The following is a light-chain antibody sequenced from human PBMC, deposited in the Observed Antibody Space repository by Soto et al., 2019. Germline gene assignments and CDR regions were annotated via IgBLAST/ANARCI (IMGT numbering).Light chain of an antibody. J-gene: IGKJ3*01. V-gene: IGKV3D-15*02. Sequence: EVVMTQSPAILSVSPGERATLSCRASQSVGINVAWYQQKPGQAPRLLIYAASTRAAAVPDRFTGSGSGTDFALTISRLEPEDFGVYYCQQYGDSPLTSGPGTKVDIK. CDR3: QQYGDSPLT. CDR1: QSVGIN. CDR2: AAS.